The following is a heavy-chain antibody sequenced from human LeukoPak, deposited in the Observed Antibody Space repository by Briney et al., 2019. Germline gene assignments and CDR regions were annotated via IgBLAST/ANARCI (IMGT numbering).Heavy chain of an antibody. Sequence: GASVKVSCKASVGTFSSYAIRWVRQAPGQGLEWMGGIIPIFGTANYAQKFQGRVTITADESTSTAYMELSSLRSEDTAVYYCSIVVVPADKLYYFYYWGQGTLVTVSS. CDR2: IIPIFGTA. CDR1: VGTFSSYA. CDR3: SIVVVPADKLYYFYY. J-gene: IGHJ4*02. V-gene: IGHV1-69*13. D-gene: IGHD2-2*01.